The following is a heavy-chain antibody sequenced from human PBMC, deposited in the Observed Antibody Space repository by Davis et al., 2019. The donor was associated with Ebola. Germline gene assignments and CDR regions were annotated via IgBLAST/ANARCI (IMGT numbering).Heavy chain of an antibody. CDR2: IYPEDSDT. CDR1: GYTFNTYW. J-gene: IGHJ3*02. V-gene: IGHV5-51*01. D-gene: IGHD2-15*01. Sequence: GESLKISCEASGYTFNTYWIGWVRQMPGKGLEWMGIIYPEDSDTNYSPSFQGQVTISVDKSITTAYLQWSSLKASDTAIYYCARRARVGGTWYGAFDIWGQGTMVTVSS. CDR3: ARRARVGGTWYGAFDI.